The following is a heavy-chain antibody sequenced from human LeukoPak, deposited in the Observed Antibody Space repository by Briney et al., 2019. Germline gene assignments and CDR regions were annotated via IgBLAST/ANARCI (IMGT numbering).Heavy chain of an antibody. CDR3: ARAPTVTFFDY. J-gene: IGHJ4*02. Sequence: SETLSLTCTVSGGSISSYYWSWIRQPAGKGLEWIGRIYTSGSPNYNPSLKSRVTISVDTPKNQFSLKLSSVTAADTAVYYCARAPTVTFFDYWGQGTLVTVSS. CDR1: GGSISSYY. CDR2: IYTSGSP. D-gene: IGHD4-17*01. V-gene: IGHV4-4*07.